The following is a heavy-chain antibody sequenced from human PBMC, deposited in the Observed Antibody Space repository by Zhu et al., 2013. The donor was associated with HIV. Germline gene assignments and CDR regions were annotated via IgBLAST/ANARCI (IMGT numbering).Heavy chain of an antibody. J-gene: IGHJ6*01. CDR2: IIPIFGTA. CDR1: GGTFSSYA. Sequence: QVQLVQSGAEVKKPGSSVKVSCKASGGTFSSYAISWVRQAPGQGLEWMGGIIPIFGTANYAQKFQGRVTITADESTSTAYMELSSLRSEDTAVYYCARDTLCSGGSCYSEGYYGMDVVGPRATVTVSS. CDR3: ARDTLCSGGSCYSEGYYGMDV. D-gene: IGHD2-15*01. V-gene: IGHV1-69*01.